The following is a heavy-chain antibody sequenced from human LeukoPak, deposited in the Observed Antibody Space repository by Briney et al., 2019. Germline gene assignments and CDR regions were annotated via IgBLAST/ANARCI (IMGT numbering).Heavy chain of an antibody. CDR2: IYSGGDT. D-gene: IGHD3-10*01. CDR1: GFTVSSKY. J-gene: IGHJ4*02. Sequence: GGSLRLSCAASGFTVSSKYMSWVRQAPGKGLEWVSVIYSGGDTYYADSVKGRFTISRDNSKNVLYLQMNSLRVEDTAVYYCARSRGFFDCWGQGTLVTVSS. CDR3: ARSRGFFDC. V-gene: IGHV3-53*01.